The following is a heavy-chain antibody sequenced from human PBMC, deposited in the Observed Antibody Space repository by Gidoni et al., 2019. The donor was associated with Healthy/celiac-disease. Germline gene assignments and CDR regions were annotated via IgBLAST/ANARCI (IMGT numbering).Heavy chain of an antibody. Sequence: EVQLVASGGGLVKPGGSLRLSCAASGFTFSSYRMNWVRQAPGKGLEWVSSISSSSSYIYYADSVKGRFTISRDNAKNSLYLQMNSLRAEDTAVYYCARETFGGVIVYYYYYGMDVWGQGTTVTVSS. D-gene: IGHD3-16*02. CDR1: GFTFSSYR. J-gene: IGHJ6*02. CDR2: ISSSSSYI. CDR3: ARETFGGVIVYYYYYGMDV. V-gene: IGHV3-21*01.